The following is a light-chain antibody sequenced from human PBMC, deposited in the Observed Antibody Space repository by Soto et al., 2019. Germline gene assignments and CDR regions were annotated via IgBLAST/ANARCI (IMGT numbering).Light chain of an antibody. CDR3: QPRSDWPAT. CDR1: QSLSVY. J-gene: IGKJ1*01. V-gene: IGKV3-11*01. Sequence: EIVLTQSPATLSLSPRERATLSCRASQSLSVYLVWYQQPPGLAPRLLIYDASKRAAAVPARFSGSGSGTAFTLTTSSPEPEDCAVYYCQPRSDWPATFGQGTRVEV. CDR2: DAS.